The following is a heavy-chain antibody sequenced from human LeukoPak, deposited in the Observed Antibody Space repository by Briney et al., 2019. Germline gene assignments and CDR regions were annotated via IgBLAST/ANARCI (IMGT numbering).Heavy chain of an antibody. V-gene: IGHV3-7*01. Sequence: PGGSLRLSCAASGFTFSSYWMSWVRQAPGKGLEWVANIKQDGSEKYYVDSVKGRFTISRDNAKNSLYLQMNSLRAEDTAVYYCARYSWPLYRGLDYWGQGTLVTVSS. CDR2: IKQDGSEK. CDR1: GFTFSSYW. CDR3: ARYSWPLYRGLDY. D-gene: IGHD5-18*01. J-gene: IGHJ4*02.